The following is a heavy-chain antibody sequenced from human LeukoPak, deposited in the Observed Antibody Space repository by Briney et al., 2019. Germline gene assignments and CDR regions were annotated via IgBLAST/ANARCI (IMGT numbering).Heavy chain of an antibody. CDR2: ISSSGTYM. J-gene: IGHJ4*02. Sequence: GGSLRLSCAASGFTFSSYSMNWVRQAPGKGLEWVSSISSSGTYMYYADSVKGRFTISRDNAKNSLSLLMSSLRAEDTAVYYCARRYCSNTNCYTFDYWGQGTLVTVSS. CDR1: GFTFSSYS. CDR3: ARRYCSNTNCYTFDY. D-gene: IGHD2-2*01. V-gene: IGHV3-21*01.